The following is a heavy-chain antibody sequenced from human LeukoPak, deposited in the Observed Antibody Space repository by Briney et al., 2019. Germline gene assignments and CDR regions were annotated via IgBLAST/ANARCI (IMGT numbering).Heavy chain of an antibody. D-gene: IGHD3-22*01. CDR1: GGSISSSSYY. V-gene: IGHV4-39*01. CDR2: IYYSGST. Sequence: SETLSLTCTVSGGSISSSSYYWGWIRQPPGKGLEWIGSIYYSGSTYYNPSLKSRVTISVDTSKNQFSLKLSSVTAADTAVYYCARQPIRHYYDGSGYYFDYWGQGTLVTVSS. CDR3: ARQPIRHYYDGSGYYFDY. J-gene: IGHJ4*02.